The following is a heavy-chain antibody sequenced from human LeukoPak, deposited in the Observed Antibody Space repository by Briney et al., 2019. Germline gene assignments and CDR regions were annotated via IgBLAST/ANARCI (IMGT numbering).Heavy chain of an antibody. CDR1: SGSISSSSYY. Sequence: SETLSLTCTVSSGSISSSSYYWSWIRQPPGKGLEWIGYIYYSGSTNYNPSLKSRVTISVDTSKNQFSLKLSSVTAADTAVYYCARRNVGYRSGQLDYWGQGTLVTVSS. D-gene: IGHD6-19*01. J-gene: IGHJ4*02. CDR3: ARRNVGYRSGQLDY. V-gene: IGHV4-61*01. CDR2: IYYSGST.